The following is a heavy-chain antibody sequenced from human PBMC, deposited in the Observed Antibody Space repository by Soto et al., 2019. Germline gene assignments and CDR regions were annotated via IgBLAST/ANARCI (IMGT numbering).Heavy chain of an antibody. J-gene: IGHJ4*02. D-gene: IGHD1-26*01. CDR2: ISSSSSYI. V-gene: IGHV3-21*01. Sequence: SLCLSRVASGLPLSTYSINCVRQAPGKGLEWVSSISSSSSYIYYADSVKGRFTISRDNAKNSLYLQMNSLRAENTAVYYCARGPSGSYSYWGQGTLVTVSS. CDR1: GLPLSTYS. CDR3: ARGPSGSYSY.